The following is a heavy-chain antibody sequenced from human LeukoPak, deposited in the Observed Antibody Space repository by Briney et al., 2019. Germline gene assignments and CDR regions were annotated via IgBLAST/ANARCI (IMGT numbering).Heavy chain of an antibody. Sequence: GGSLRLSCAASGFTFSSYAMSWVRQAPGKGLEWVSAISGSGGSTYYADSVKGRFTISRDNAKNSLYLQMNSLRVEDTAVYYCAKEGRSLQTYWGQGTLVTVSS. CDR1: GFTFSSYA. J-gene: IGHJ4*02. CDR2: ISGSGGST. D-gene: IGHD5-24*01. CDR3: AKEGRSLQTY. V-gene: IGHV3-23*01.